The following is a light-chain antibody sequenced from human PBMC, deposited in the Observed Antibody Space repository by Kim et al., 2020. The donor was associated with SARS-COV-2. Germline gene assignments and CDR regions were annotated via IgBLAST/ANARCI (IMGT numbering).Light chain of an antibody. V-gene: IGKV3-20*01. J-gene: IGKJ4*01. CDR1: QTVSSSY. Sequence: TLSLSPGERATLSCRASQTVSSSYLAWYRQKPGQPPRLLIYGTSTRATGVPDRFSGSGSGTDFTLTISRLEPEDFAVYYCQQYGSSFGGGTKVEI. CDR3: QQYGSS. CDR2: GTS.